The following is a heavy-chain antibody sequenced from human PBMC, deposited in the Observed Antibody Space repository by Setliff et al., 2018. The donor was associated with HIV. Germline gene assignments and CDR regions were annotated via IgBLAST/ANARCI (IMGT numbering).Heavy chain of an antibody. V-gene: IGHV1-3*01. J-gene: IGHJ4*02. CDR3: AIGSSNWPHRPNNYYFDY. CDR1: GDAFTTYA. D-gene: IGHD6-13*01. CDR2: INAGNGDT. Sequence: ASVKVSCKASGDAFTTYALHWVRQAPGQRLEWMGWINAGNGDTKSSQKFQGRVTITRDTSASTAYMELSSLRSEDTGVYYCAIGSSNWPHRPNNYYFDYWGQGTPVTVSS.